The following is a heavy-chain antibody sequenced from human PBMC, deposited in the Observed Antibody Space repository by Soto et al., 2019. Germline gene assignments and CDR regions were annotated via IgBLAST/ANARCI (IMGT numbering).Heavy chain of an antibody. V-gene: IGHV4-30-4*01. CDR3: ARDLDRENWFDP. CDR2: IYYSGST. CDR1: GGSISSGDYY. J-gene: IGHJ5*02. Sequence: QVQLQESGPGLVKPSQTLSLTCTVSGGSISSGDYYWSWIRQPPGKGLEWIGYIYYSGSTYYNPSLKSPVTLSVDTSKNQFSLKLSSVTAADTAVYYCARDLDRENWFDPWGQGTLVTVSS. D-gene: IGHD3-22*01.